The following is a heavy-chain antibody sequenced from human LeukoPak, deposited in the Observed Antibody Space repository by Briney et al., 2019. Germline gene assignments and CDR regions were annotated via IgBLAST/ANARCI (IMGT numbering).Heavy chain of an antibody. CDR2: IYSGGST. J-gene: IGHJ6*02. Sequence: GGSLRLSCAASGFTVSSNYMSWVRQAPGKGLEWVSVIYSGGSTYYADSVKGRFTISRDNSKNTLYLQMNSLRAEDTAVYYCAVTGYSYGYGDYGMDVWGQGTTVTVSS. D-gene: IGHD5-18*01. V-gene: IGHV3-53*01. CDR3: AVTGYSYGYGDYGMDV. CDR1: GFTVSSNY.